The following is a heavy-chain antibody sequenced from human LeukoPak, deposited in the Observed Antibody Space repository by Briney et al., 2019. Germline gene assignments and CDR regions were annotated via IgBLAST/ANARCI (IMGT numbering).Heavy chain of an antibody. CDR3: ARVSGSRNFYFGAFDM. J-gene: IGHJ3*02. D-gene: IGHD3-10*01. Sequence: PGGSLRLSCAASGFTFSNYWMHWVRQAPGKGLVWVSRIYDDVSSTYYADSVKGRFTISRDDAKNTLYLQMNGLRAEDTAVYYCARVSGSRNFYFGAFDMWGQGTVVTVSS. CDR2: IYDDVSST. CDR1: GFTFSNYW. V-gene: IGHV3-74*01.